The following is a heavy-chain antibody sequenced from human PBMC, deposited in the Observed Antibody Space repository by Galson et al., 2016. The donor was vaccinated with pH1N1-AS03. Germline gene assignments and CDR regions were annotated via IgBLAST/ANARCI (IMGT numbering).Heavy chain of an antibody. CDR1: GFTFSDSG. V-gene: IGHV3-30*18. Sequence: SLRLSCAASGFTFSDSGMHWVRQPPGKGLEWVAVISKDARGKFYADSVKGRFTISRDNSNNTVYLHMNSLRTEDTAVYYCAKMLRRITAVGFESWGQGILVIVSS. J-gene: IGHJ5*01. CDR2: ISKDARGK. D-gene: IGHD3-10*01. CDR3: AKMLRRITAVGFES.